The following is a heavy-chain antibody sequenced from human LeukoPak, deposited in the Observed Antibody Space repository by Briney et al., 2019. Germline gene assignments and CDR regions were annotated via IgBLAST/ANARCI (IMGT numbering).Heavy chain of an antibody. CDR3: ARDGGSTVVYDAFDI. J-gene: IGHJ3*02. CDR2: IYTSGST. D-gene: IGHD4-23*01. CDR1: GGSISSYY. Sequence: SETLSLTCTVSGGSISSYYWSWIRQPAGKGLEWIGRIYTSGSTNYNPSLKSRVTMSVDTSKNQFSLKLRSVTAADTAVYYCARDGGSTVVYDAFDIWGQGTMVTVSS. V-gene: IGHV4-4*07.